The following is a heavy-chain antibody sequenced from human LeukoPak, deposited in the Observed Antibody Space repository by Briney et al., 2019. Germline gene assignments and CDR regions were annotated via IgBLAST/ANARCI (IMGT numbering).Heavy chain of an antibody. CDR2: IYSGGST. CDR3: ARDIGTYAFDI. V-gene: IGHV3-53*01. D-gene: IGHD1-1*01. J-gene: IGHJ3*02. Sequence: PGGSLRLSCAASGFTVSSNYMSWVRKPPGKGLEWVSVIYSGGSTYYADSVKGRFTISRDNSKNTLYLQMNSLRAEDTAVYYCARDIGTYAFDIWGQGKMVTVSS. CDR1: GFTVSSNY.